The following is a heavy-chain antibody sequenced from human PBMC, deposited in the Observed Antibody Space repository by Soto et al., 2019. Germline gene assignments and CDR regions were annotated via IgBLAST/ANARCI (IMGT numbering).Heavy chain of an antibody. Sequence: AGGSLRLSCAASGFTFSDHAMTWVRLPPGRGLEWIALSGTGLDTYYADSVRGRFTVSRDNSRNTLYLQMNSLRVEDTALYYCARENHKSIMIDFDYWGQGTPVTVSS. CDR2: SGTGLDT. V-gene: IGHV3-23*01. D-gene: IGHD3-16*01. CDR1: GFTFSDHA. J-gene: IGHJ4*02. CDR3: ARENHKSIMIDFDY.